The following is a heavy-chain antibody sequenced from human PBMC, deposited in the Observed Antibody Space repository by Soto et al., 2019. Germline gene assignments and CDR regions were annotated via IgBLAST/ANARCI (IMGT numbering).Heavy chain of an antibody. V-gene: IGHV4-30-4*01. D-gene: IGHD3-22*01. CDR1: GGSISSGDYY. J-gene: IGHJ4*02. CDR2: IYYSGST. Sequence: PSGTLSLTCTVSGGSISSGDYYWSWIRQPPGKGLEWIGYIYYSGSTYYNPSLKSRVTISVDTSKNQFSLKLSSVTAADTAVYYCARDKYYYDSSGYRYYFDYWGQGTLVPVSS. CDR3: ARDKYYYDSSGYRYYFDY.